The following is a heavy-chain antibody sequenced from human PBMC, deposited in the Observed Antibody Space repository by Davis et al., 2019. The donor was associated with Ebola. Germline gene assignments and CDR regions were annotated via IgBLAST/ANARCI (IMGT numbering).Heavy chain of an antibody. D-gene: IGHD2-15*01. CDR3: ARSRGEDIVVVVAAGFDY. J-gene: IGHJ4*02. Sequence: GSLRLSCAVYGGSFSGYYWSWIRQPPGKGLEWIGEINHSGSTNYNPSLKSRVTISVDTSKNQFSLKLSSVTAADTAVYYCARSRGEDIVVVVAAGFDYWGQGTLVTVSS. V-gene: IGHV4-34*01. CDR1: GGSFSGYY. CDR2: INHSGST.